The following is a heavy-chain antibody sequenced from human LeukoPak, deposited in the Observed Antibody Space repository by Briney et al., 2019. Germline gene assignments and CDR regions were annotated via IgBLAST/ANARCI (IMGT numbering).Heavy chain of an antibody. V-gene: IGHV4-59*01. CDR3: AREGADAFDI. CDR2: IYYSGST. Sequence: SETLSLTCTVSGGSTSSYYWSWIRQPPGKGLEWIGYIYYSGSTNYNPSLKSRVTISVDTSKNQFSLKLSSVTAADTAVYYCAREGADAFDIWGQGTMVTVSS. D-gene: IGHD1-26*01. J-gene: IGHJ3*02. CDR1: GGSTSSYY.